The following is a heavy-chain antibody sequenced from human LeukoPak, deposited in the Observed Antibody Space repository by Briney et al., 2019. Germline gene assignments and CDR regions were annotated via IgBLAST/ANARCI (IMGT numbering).Heavy chain of an antibody. D-gene: IGHD1-26*01. CDR1: GYTFTGYY. J-gene: IGHJ6*02. V-gene: IGHV1-2*02. CDR3: ARGSGGRYYYYYGMDV. CDR2: INPNSGGT. Sequence: ASVKVSCKASGYTFTGYYMHWVRQAPGQGLEWMGWINPNSGGTNYAQKFQGRVTMTRDTSISTVYMELSRLRSDDTAVYYCARGSGGRYYYYYGMDVWGQGTTVTVSS.